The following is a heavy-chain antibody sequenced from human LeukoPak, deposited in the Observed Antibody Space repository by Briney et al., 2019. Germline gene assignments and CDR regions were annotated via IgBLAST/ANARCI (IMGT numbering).Heavy chain of an antibody. CDR2: ISLSSTAI. D-gene: IGHD6-19*01. J-gene: IGHJ4*02. V-gene: IGHV3-48*01. CDR1: GFIFSTYN. Sequence: GGSLRLSCATSGFIFSTYNMNWVRQAPGKGLEWVSYISLSSTAIYYADSVKGRFTVSRDNAKNSLYLQMNSLRAEDTAVYYWAREPLEALSGTSDYWGQGTLVTVSS. CDR3: AREPLEALSGTSDY.